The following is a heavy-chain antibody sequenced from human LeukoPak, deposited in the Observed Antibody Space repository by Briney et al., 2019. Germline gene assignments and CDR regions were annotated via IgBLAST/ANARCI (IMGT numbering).Heavy chain of an antibody. D-gene: IGHD3-22*01. V-gene: IGHV3-23*01. Sequence: GGSLRLSCAVSGFTFSNYATTWVRQAPGKGLEWVSAISGSGGSTYYADSVKGRFTISRDNSKNTLFLQMNSLRVEDTAVYYCARARSPSSGYLLRDHNWFDPWGQGTLVTVSS. CDR3: ARARSPSSGYLLRDHNWFDP. CDR1: GFTFSNYA. CDR2: ISGSGGST. J-gene: IGHJ5*02.